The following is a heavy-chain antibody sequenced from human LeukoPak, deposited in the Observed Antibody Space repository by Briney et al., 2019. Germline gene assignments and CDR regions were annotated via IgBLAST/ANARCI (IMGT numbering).Heavy chain of an antibody. CDR3: ARGYCSGGSCYRAVGSFDY. J-gene: IGHJ4*02. CDR2: IYYSGST. CDR1: GGSISSYY. D-gene: IGHD2-15*01. V-gene: IGHV4-59*08. Sequence: SETLSLTCTASGGSISSYYWSWIRQPPGKGLEWIGYIYYSGSTNYNPSLKSRVTISVDTSKNQFSLKLSSVTAADTAVYYCARGYCSGGSCYRAVGSFDYWGQGTLVTVSS.